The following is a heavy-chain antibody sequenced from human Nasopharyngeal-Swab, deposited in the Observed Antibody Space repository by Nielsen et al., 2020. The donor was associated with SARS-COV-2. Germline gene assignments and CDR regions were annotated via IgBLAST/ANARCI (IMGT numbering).Heavy chain of an antibody. Sequence: ASVKASCKASGYSFTSYAMHWVRQAPGQRLEWMGWINAGNDNTRYSPKFQGRLTITRDTSASTAYMELSSLRSEDTAVYYCASSDPNYGDYAYYWGQGTLVTVSS. V-gene: IGHV1-3*01. CDR3: ASSDPNYGDYAYY. J-gene: IGHJ4*02. D-gene: IGHD4-17*01. CDR1: GYSFTSYA. CDR2: INAGNDNT.